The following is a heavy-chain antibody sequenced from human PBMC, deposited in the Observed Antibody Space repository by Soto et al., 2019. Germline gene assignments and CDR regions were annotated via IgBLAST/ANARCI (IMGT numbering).Heavy chain of an antibody. CDR2: IIPIFGTA. CDR1: GGTFSSYA. D-gene: IGHD2-15*01. CDR3: ARSQGGSSSLDIYYYYYYGMDV. V-gene: IGHV1-69*01. J-gene: IGHJ6*02. Sequence: QVQLVQSGAEVKKPGSSVKVSCKAPGGTFSSYAISWVRQAPGQGLEWMGGIIPIFGTAKYAQKFQGRVTITAADSPSTGYMELSSLRSEDTAVYYCARSQGGSSSLDIYYYYYYGMDVWGQGTTVTVSS.